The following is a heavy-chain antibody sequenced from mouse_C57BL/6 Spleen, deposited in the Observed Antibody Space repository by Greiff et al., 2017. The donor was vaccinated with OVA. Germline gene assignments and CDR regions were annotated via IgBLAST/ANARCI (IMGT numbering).Heavy chain of an antibody. CDR2: IYPGSGNT. CDR1: GYTFTDYY. J-gene: IGHJ1*03. D-gene: IGHD1-1*01. Sequence: VQLQQSGAELVRPGASVKLSCKASGYTFTDYYINWVKQRPGQGLEWIARIYPGSGNTYYNEKFKGKATLTAEKSSSTAYMQLSSLTSEDSAVYFCARSGFITTVVATDWYFDVWGTGTTVTVSS. V-gene: IGHV1-76*01. CDR3: ARSGFITTVVATDWYFDV.